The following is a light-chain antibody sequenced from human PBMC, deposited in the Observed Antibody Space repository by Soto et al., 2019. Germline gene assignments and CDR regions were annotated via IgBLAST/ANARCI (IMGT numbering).Light chain of an antibody. J-gene: IGKJ4*01. CDR1: QSVSSN. V-gene: IGKV3D-15*01. Sequence: EIVMTQSPATLSVSPGERATLSCRASQSVSSNLAWYQQKPRKAPRLLIYGASTRATGIPARFSGSGSGTEFTLTISSLQSEDFAVYYCQQYNKWLLTFGVGTPVEIK. CDR3: QQYNKWLLT. CDR2: GAS.